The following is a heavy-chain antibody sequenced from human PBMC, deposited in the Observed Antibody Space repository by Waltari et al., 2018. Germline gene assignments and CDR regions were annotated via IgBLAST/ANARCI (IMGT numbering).Heavy chain of an antibody. D-gene: IGHD3-22*01. Sequence: QVQLVQSGAEVKKPGASVKVSCKASGYTFTGYYMHWVRQAPGQGLEWMGRINPNIGGTNYAQKFQGRVTMTRDTSISTAYMELSRLRSDDTAVYYCARDRVFYDSSGYGYWGQGTLVTVSS. CDR1: GYTFTGYY. V-gene: IGHV1-2*06. J-gene: IGHJ4*02. CDR2: INPNIGGT. CDR3: ARDRVFYDSSGYGY.